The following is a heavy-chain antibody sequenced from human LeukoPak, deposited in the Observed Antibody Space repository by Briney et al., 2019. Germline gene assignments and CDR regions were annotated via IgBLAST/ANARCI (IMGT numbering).Heavy chain of an antibody. D-gene: IGHD5-18*01. CDR2: IYHSGST. CDR3: ARDIGYSYGYYFDY. CDR1: GGSISSSNW. J-gene: IGHJ4*02. V-gene: IGHV4-4*02. Sequence: PSGTLSLTCAVSGGSISSSNWWSWVRQPPGKGLEWIGEIYHSGSTNYNPFLKSRVTISVDKSKNQFSLKLSSVTAADTAVYYCARDIGYSYGYYFDYWGQGTLVTVSS.